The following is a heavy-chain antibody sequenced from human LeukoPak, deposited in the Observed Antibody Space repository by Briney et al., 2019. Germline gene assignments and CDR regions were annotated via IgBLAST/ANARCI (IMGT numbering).Heavy chain of an antibody. D-gene: IGHD2-21*01. CDR2: ISYDGSNK. CDR1: VFTFSSFG. Sequence: PGRCPCLSPAPSVFTFSSFGMHWVGQAPGKGLEWVAVISYDGSNKYYADSVKGRFTISRDNSRNTLYLQMNSLRAEDTAVYYCAKDLGGGHDYGGQGTLVTVSS. V-gene: IGHV3-30*18. CDR3: AKDLGGGHDY. J-gene: IGHJ4*02.